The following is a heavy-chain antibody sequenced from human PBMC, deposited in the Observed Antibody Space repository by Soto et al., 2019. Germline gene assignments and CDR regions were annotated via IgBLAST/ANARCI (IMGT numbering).Heavy chain of an antibody. Sequence: QVHLVQSGAEVKKPGASVKVSCKASGYTFISYYMHWVRQAPGQGLQWMGIINPSGSITTYAQKFQGRVTMTRDTATSTVYMELCSLTSDYTAVYYCASPIGGSYNAFDIWCQGTMVTVSS. D-gene: IGHD2-15*01. CDR3: ASPIGGSYNAFDI. J-gene: IGHJ3*02. CDR1: GYTFISYY. V-gene: IGHV1-46*01. CDR2: INPSGSIT.